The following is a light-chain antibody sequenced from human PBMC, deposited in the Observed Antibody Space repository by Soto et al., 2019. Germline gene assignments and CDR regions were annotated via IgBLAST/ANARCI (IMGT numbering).Light chain of an antibody. J-gene: IGKJ5*01. CDR2: GAS. V-gene: IGKV3-20*01. Sequence: EIVLTQFPGTLSLSPGERATLSSRASKRVTSSSFAWYRQKVGRAPRVLIYGASNRATGIPERFSGSGSGTDFTLTITGLEPEDFAVYYCQQYGSSPRTFGQGTRLEIK. CDR3: QQYGSSPRT. CDR1: KRVTSSS.